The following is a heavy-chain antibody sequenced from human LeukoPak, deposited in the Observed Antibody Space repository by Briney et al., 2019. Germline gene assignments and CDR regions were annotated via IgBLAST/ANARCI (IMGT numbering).Heavy chain of an antibody. CDR3: ARGGGRAYYFDY. J-gene: IGHJ4*02. CDR1: GYAFTVYY. CDR2: INPNSGGT. Sequence: ASVTVSFKGSGYAFTVYYMHWVRQAPGQGLERMGWINPNSGGTNYAQKFQGRVTITRDTSISTAYMELSRLRSDDTAVYYCARGGGRAYYFDYWGQGTLVTVSS. D-gene: IGHD6-25*01. V-gene: IGHV1-2*02.